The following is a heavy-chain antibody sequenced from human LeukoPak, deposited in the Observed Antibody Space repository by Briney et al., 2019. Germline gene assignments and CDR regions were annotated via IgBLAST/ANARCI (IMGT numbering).Heavy chain of an antibody. CDR1: GLTFSSYA. V-gene: IGHV3-23*01. Sequence: GGSLRLSCAASGLTFSSYAMSWVRQAPGKGLEWVSVISGSGDSIYYSDSVKGRFTISRDNSENTLYLQMNTLRAGDTAVYYCVKYQLLHINSWRDAFEIWGQGTMVTVSS. J-gene: IGHJ3*02. D-gene: IGHD6-13*01. CDR2: ISGSGDSI. CDR3: VKYQLLHINSWRDAFEI.